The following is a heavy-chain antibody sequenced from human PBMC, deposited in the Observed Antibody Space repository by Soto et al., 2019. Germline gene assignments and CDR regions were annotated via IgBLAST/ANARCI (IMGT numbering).Heavy chain of an antibody. D-gene: IGHD1-1*01. CDR2: ISSSSSYI. V-gene: IGHV3-21*01. Sequence: GGSLRLSCAASGFTFSSYSMNWVRQAPGKGLEWVSSISSSSSYIYYADSVKGRFTISRDNAKNSLYLQMNSLRAEDTAVYYCAREWGMATTNAYFDYWGQGTLVTVSS. CDR1: GFTFSSYS. CDR3: AREWGMATTNAYFDY. J-gene: IGHJ4*02.